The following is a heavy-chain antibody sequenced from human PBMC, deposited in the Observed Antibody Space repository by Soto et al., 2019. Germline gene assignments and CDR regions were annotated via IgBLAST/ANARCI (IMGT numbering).Heavy chain of an antibody. Sequence: GWSLRLSCAASVFTFISYAMSWVRQAPGKGLEWVSAISGSGGSTYYADSVKGRFTISRDNSKNTLYLQMNSLRAEDTAVYYCAKDQRGKMSYLWDIWGQGTMVTVSS. J-gene: IGHJ3*02. CDR3: AKDQRGKMSYLWDI. CDR1: VFTFISYA. CDR2: ISGSGGST. D-gene: IGHD3-16*01. V-gene: IGHV3-23*01.